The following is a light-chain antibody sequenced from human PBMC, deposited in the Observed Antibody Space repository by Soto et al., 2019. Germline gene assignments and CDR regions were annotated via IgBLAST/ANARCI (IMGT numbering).Light chain of an antibody. Sequence: EIVLTQSPGTLSLSPGERATLSCRASQSVSSSYLAWYQQKPGQAPRLLIYGASSRATGIPDRFSGSGSGTDFTLTISRLEPEDFAVYYCQQYGSSSWTFGQGTKGE. CDR1: QSVSSSY. V-gene: IGKV3-20*01. CDR3: QQYGSSSWT. J-gene: IGKJ1*01. CDR2: GAS.